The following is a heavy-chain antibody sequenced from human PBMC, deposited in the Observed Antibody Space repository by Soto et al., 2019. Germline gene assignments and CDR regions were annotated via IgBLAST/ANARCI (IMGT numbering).Heavy chain of an antibody. CDR2: ISHAGGAT. D-gene: IGHD6-19*01. CDR3: AKDWGSSGWYNWFDP. CDR1: GFTFSTSG. V-gene: IGHV3-30*18. Sequence: QVQLVESGGGVVQSGRSLRLSCAASGFTFSTSGMHWIRQAPGKGLEWVAMISHAGGATYHVDSVKGRFTISRDTDKNTLHLQMDSLRPEDTATYYCAKDWGSSGWYNWFDPWGQGTLVNVSS. J-gene: IGHJ5*02.